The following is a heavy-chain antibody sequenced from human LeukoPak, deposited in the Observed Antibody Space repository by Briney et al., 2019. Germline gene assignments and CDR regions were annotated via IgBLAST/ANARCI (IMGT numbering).Heavy chain of an antibody. J-gene: IGHJ6*02. CDR2: ISGSGGST. D-gene: IGHD2-2*01. CDR3: AKGIVVVPAAMAGYYGMDV. CDR1: GFTFSSYN. V-gene: IGHV3-23*01. Sequence: GGSLRLSCAASGFTFSSYNMYRVRQAPGKGLEWVSAISGSGGSTYYADSVKGRFTISRDNSKNTLYLQMNSLRAEDTAVYYCAKGIVVVPAAMAGYYGMDVWGQGTTVTVSS.